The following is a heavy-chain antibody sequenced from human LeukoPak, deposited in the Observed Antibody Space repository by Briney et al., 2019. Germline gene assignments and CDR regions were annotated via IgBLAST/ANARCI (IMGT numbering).Heavy chain of an antibody. D-gene: IGHD6-13*01. CDR2: ISYDGSNK. J-gene: IGHJ4*02. Sequence: AGGSLRLSCAASGFTFSSYGMPWVRQAPGKGLEWVAVISYDGSNKYYADSVKGRFTISRDNSKNTLYLQMNSLRAEDTAVYYCATPSIAAAGFDYWGQGTLVTVSS. V-gene: IGHV3-30*03. CDR3: ATPSIAAAGFDY. CDR1: GFTFSSYG.